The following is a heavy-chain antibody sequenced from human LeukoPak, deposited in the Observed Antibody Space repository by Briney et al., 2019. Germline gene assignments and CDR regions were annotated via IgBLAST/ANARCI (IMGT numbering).Heavy chain of an antibody. D-gene: IGHD2-2*02. V-gene: IGHV4-39*01. Sequence: SETLSLTCTVSGGSISSSSYYWGWIRQPPGKGLEWIGSIYYSGSTYYNPSLKSRVTISVDTSKNQFSLKLSSVTAADTAVYYCARLNIVVVPAAIGGWFDPWGQGTLVTVSS. CDR3: ARLNIVVVPAAIGGWFDP. CDR2: IYYSGST. J-gene: IGHJ5*02. CDR1: GGSISSSSYY.